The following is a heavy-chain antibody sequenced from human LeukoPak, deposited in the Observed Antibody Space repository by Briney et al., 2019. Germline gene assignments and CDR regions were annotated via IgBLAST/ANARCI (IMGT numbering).Heavy chain of an antibody. V-gene: IGHV3-23*01. CDR1: GFTFSSYA. CDR3: AKDFGYYGSGEIDDAFDI. J-gene: IGHJ3*02. Sequence: HSGGSLRLSCAASGFTFSSYAMSWVRQAPGKGLEWVSAISGSGGSTYYADSVKGRFTISRDNSKNTPYLQMNSLRAEDTAVYYCAKDFGYYGSGEIDDAFDIWGQGTMVTVSS. D-gene: IGHD3-10*01. CDR2: ISGSGGST.